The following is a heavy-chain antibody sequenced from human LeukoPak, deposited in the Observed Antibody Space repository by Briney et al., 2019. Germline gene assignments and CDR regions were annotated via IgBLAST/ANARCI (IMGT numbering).Heavy chain of an antibody. CDR1: SYTFTSYG. CDR3: AREGSITMVRGVINY. Sequence: DSAKVSCKASSYTFTSYGISWVRQAPGQELECMVWISSYNGNTNYAQKLQSRVTMTTDTSTSKAYMELRSLRSDDTAVYYCAREGSITMVRGVINYWGQGTPVTVSS. J-gene: IGHJ4*02. V-gene: IGHV1-18*01. CDR2: ISSYNGNT. D-gene: IGHD3-10*01.